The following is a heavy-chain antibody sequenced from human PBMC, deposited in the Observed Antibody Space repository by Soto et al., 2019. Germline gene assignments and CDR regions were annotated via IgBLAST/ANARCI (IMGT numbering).Heavy chain of an antibody. CDR2: IIPILGIA. CDR3: ARLRETGAATIPYYYYMDV. Sequence: SVKVSCKASGGTFSSYTISWVRQAPGQGLEWMGRIIPILGIANYAQKFQGRVTITADKSTSTAYMELSSLRSEDTAVYYCARLRETGAATIPYYYYMDVWGKGTTVTVSS. D-gene: IGHD5-12*01. V-gene: IGHV1-69*02. CDR1: GGTFSSYT. J-gene: IGHJ6*03.